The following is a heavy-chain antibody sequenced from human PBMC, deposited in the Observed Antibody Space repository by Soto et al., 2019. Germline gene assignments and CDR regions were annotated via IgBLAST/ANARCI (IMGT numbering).Heavy chain of an antibody. CDR2: IYYSGST. J-gene: IGHJ4*02. Sequence: PSETLSLTCAVSGGSISSGGYSWSWIRQHPGKGLEWIGYIYYSGSTYYNPSLKSRVTISVDTSKNQFSLKLSSVTAADTAVYYCALRLGDPGRLYFDYWGQGTLVTVSS. CDR1: GGSISSGGYS. CDR3: ALRLGDPGRLYFDY. D-gene: IGHD3-16*01. V-gene: IGHV4-31*11.